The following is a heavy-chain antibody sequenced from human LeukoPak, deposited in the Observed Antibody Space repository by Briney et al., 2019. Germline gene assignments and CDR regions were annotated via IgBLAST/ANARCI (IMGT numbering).Heavy chain of an antibody. V-gene: IGHV4-39*06. CDR2: INHSGST. CDR1: GGSISTSGYY. CDR3: ASRDGYNLFDY. J-gene: IGHJ4*02. D-gene: IGHD5-24*01. Sequence: SETLSLTCSVSGGSISTSGYYWGWIRQPPGKGLEWIGEINHSGSTNYNPSLKSRVTISVDTSKNQFPLKLSSVTAADTAVYYCASRDGYNLFDYWGQGTLVTVSS.